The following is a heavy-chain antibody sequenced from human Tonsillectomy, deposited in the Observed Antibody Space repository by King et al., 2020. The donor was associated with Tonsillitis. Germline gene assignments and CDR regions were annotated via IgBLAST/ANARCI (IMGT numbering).Heavy chain of an antibody. Sequence: VQLVESGGVVVQPGGSPRLSCAASGFTFDDYAMHWVRQTPGKGLEWVSLITWDGSFTYYADSVKGRFTISRDNSKNSLYLQMNSLRAEDTALYYCVKVYCKGGYFFFDYWGQGTLVTVSS. CDR1: GFTFDDYA. J-gene: IGHJ4*02. CDR3: VKVYCKGGYFFFDY. V-gene: IGHV3-43D*03. CDR2: ITWDGSFT. D-gene: IGHD2-15*01.